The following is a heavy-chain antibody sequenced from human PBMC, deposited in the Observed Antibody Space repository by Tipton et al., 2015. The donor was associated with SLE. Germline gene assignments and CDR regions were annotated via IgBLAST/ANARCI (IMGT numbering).Heavy chain of an antibody. J-gene: IGHJ4*02. V-gene: IGHV4-61*02. D-gene: IGHD6-19*01. CDR2: IYTSGST. CDR1: GGSISSGSHY. Sequence: TLSLTCTVSGGSISSGSHYWSWIRQPAGKGLEWIGRIYTSGSTNYNPSLKSRVTRSVDTSKNQFSLKLSSVTAADTAVYYCARDPVAGRGIDYWGQGTLVTVSS. CDR3: ARDPVAGRGIDY.